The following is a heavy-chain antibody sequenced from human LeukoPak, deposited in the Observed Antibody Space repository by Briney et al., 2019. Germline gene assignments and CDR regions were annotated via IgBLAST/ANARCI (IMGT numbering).Heavy chain of an antibody. CDR2: INQDGSRK. CDR3: ARLWGDVTIYDF. J-gene: IGHJ4*02. Sequence: GGSLRLSCGTSEFIFSDFWMSWVRQAPGKGLEWVASINQDGSRKHYMGSVEGRFTVSRDNAKNTLYLQANSLRAEDTAVYYCARLWGDVTIYDFWGQGTLITVSS. V-gene: IGHV3-7*01. CDR1: EFIFSDFW. D-gene: IGHD3-3*01.